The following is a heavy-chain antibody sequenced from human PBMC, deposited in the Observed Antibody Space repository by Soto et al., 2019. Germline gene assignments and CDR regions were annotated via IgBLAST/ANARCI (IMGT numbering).Heavy chain of an antibody. CDR1: GFTFSNAW. Sequence: GGSLRLSCAASGFTFSNAWMNWVRQAPGKGLEWVGRIKRKTDGGTIDYAAPVKGRFTISRDDSKNTLYLQMNSLTTEDTAIYYCTADLPGHGGGYEFDYWGQGTLVTVSS. J-gene: IGHJ4*01. D-gene: IGHD2-15*01. V-gene: IGHV3-15*07. CDR2: IKRKTDGGTI. CDR3: TADLPGHGGGYEFDY.